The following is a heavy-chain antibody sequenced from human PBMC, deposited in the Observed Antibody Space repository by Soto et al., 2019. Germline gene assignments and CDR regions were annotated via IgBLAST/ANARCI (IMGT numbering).Heavy chain of an antibody. D-gene: IGHD3-22*01. J-gene: IGHJ4*02. CDR3: AATPYYYDSSGYSLFDY. V-gene: IGHV1-58*02. Sequence: SVKFSYKASGYTFTSYGISWVRQARGQRLEWIGWIVVGSGNTNYAQKFQERVTITRDMSTSTAYMELSSLRSEDTAVYYCAATPYYYDSSGYSLFDYWGQGTLVTVSS. CDR1: GYTFTSYG. CDR2: IVVGSGNT.